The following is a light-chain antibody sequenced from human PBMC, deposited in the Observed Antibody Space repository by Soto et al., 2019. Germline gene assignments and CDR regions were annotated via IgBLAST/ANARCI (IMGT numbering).Light chain of an antibody. CDR1: XXVSSXY. J-gene: IGKJ2*01. Sequence: EIVLTQSPGTLSLSPXXXXTXXXXASXXVSSXYLAWFQQKPGQAPRLLIYGASSRASGIPDRFSGSGSGTDFTLTISRLEPEXFAVYYXQQXGSSPYTFGQGTKLEIK. CDR3: QQXGSSPYT. CDR2: GAS. V-gene: IGKV3-20*01.